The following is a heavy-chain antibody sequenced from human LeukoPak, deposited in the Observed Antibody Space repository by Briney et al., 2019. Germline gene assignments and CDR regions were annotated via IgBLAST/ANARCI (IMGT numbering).Heavy chain of an antibody. J-gene: IGHJ5*01. CDR3: ARGAGSSWFYS. Sequence: SGGSLRLSCAASGFTFNIYEMNWVRQAPGKGLEWVSYISSSGGTKYYAGSVKGRFTISRDNAKNSLYLQMSTLRDEDTAVYYCARGAGSSWFYSWGQGTLVTVSS. CDR1: GFTFNIYE. D-gene: IGHD6-13*01. V-gene: IGHV3-48*03. CDR2: ISSSGGTK.